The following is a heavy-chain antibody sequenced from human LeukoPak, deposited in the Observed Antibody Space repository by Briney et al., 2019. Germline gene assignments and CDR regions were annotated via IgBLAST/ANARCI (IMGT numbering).Heavy chain of an antibody. CDR2: INHSGST. D-gene: IGHD3-3*01. V-gene: IGHV4-34*01. CDR3: ARVADFRSFLEVPFDY. J-gene: IGHJ4*02. Sequence: PSETLSLTCAVYGGSFSGYYWSWIRQPPGKGLEWIGEINHSGSTNYNPSLKSRVTISVDTSKNQFSLKLSSVTAADTAVYYCARVADFRSFLEVPFDYWGQGTLVTVSS. CDR1: GGSFSGYY.